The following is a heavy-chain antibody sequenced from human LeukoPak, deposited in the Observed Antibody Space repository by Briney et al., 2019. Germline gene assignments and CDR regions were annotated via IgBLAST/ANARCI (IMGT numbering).Heavy chain of an antibody. J-gene: IGHJ4*02. CDR2: ISYDGSNK. CDR3: ARVGEIVVVTVQFDS. CDR1: GFTFSSYA. V-gene: IGHV3-30-3*01. Sequence: GGSLRLSCAASGFTFSSYAVHWVRQAPGKGLEWVAVISYDGSNKFYADSVKGRFTISRDNSKDTLYLHMNSLRAEDTAVYYCARVGEIVVVTVQFDSWGQGTLVTVSS. D-gene: IGHD2-21*02.